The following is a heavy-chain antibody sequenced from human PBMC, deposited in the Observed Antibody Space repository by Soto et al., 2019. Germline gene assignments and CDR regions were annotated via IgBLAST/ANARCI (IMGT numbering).Heavy chain of an antibody. V-gene: IGHV3-7*05. J-gene: IGHJ4*02. CDR2: IKTDGSEK. CDR1: GFTFSDNW. D-gene: IGHD3-10*01. CDR3: ATSMGRGGNDY. Sequence: EVQLVESGGGLVQPGGSLRLSCAASGFTFSDNWMSWVRQAPGKGLECVANIKTDGSEKYYVDPVKGRFTISRDNAKNSLYLQMNSLTAEATAVYYCATSMGRGGNDYWGQGTLVAVSS.